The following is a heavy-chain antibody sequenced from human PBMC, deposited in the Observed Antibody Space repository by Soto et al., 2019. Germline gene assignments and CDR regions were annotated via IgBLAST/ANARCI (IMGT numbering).Heavy chain of an antibody. CDR2: IRAYNGNT. V-gene: IGHV1-18*04. D-gene: IGHD5-12*01. CDR3: ARESMKWPDF. CDR1: GYSFSSYT. Sequence: ASVKVSCKASGYSFSSYTINWVRQAPGQGLEWLGWIRAYNGNTKYVEKLQGRVTMTTDTSTSTAYMELRNLRSDATAVYYCARESMKWPDFWG. J-gene: IGHJ4*01.